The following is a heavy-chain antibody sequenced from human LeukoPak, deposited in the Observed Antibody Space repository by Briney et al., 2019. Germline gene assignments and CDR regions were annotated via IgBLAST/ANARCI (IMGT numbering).Heavy chain of an antibody. Sequence: SQTLSPTCIVSAGSISSNRFCWGWLHQPPWKGLEWIRSIDSSGSTYYPPSRQIPVTISVDTSTNQFSLNLRSVTAADTAVYYCGHSGIYYLFDYWGQGSLVTVSS. D-gene: IGHD1-26*01. V-gene: IGHV4-39*01. CDR2: IDSSGST. CDR3: GHSGIYYLFDY. J-gene: IGHJ4*02. CDR1: AGSISSNRFC.